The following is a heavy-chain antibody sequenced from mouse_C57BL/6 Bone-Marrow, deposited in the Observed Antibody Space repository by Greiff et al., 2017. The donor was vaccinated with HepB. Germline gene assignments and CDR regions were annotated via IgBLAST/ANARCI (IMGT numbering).Heavy chain of an antibody. Sequence: QVQLQQSGAELVRPGASVTLSCKASGYTFTDYEMHWVKQTPVHGLEWIGAIDPETGGTAYNQKFKGKAILTADKSSSTAYMELRSLTSEDSAVYYCTRDGGLRRNYWGQGTTLTVSS. J-gene: IGHJ2*01. CDR1: GYTFTDYE. V-gene: IGHV1-15*01. CDR2: IDPETGGT. CDR3: TRDGGLRRNY. D-gene: IGHD2-4*01.